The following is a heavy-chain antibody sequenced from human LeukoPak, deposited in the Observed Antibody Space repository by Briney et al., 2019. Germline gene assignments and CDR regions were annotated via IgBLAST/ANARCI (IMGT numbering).Heavy chain of an antibody. Sequence: SVKVSCKASGGTFSSYAISWVRQAPGQGLEWMGGIIPIFGTANYAQKFQGRVTITTDESTSTAYMELSSLRSEDTAVYYCASREDVDTAMVWRYWGQGTLVTVSS. CDR2: IIPIFGTA. CDR3: ASREDVDTAMVWRY. D-gene: IGHD5-18*01. J-gene: IGHJ4*02. V-gene: IGHV1-69*05. CDR1: GGTFSSYA.